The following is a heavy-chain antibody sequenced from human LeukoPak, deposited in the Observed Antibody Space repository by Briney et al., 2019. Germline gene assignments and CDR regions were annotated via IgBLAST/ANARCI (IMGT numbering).Heavy chain of an antibody. CDR3: AKGTYTDYGDTTTILY. J-gene: IGHJ4*02. D-gene: IGHD4-17*01. CDR2: ISGSGGST. V-gene: IGHV3-23*01. Sequence: PGGSLRLSCAASGFTFSSYAMSWVRQTPGKGLEWVSAISGSGGSTYYADSVKGRFTISRDNSKNTLYLQMNSLRAEDTAVYYCAKGTYTDYGDTTTILYWGQGTLVTVSS. CDR1: GFTFSSYA.